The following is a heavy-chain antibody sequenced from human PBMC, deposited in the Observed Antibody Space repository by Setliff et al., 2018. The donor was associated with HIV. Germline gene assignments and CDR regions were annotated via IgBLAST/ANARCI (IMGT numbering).Heavy chain of an antibody. CDR3: AREEGNTPTAYYLHY. D-gene: IGHD3-10*01. CDR1: GFTFNTYS. V-gene: IGHV3-30*04. J-gene: IGHJ4*02. CDR2: ISFDEHQT. Sequence: PGGSMRLSCAASGFTFNTYSIHWVRQAPGKGLEWVAVISFDEHQTYYAGSVKGRFTISRDNSKNTLYLQMNSLRAEDTAVYYCAREEGNTPTAYYLHYWGQGTMVTVSS.